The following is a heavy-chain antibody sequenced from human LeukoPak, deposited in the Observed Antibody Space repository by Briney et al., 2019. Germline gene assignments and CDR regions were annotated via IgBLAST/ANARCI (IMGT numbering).Heavy chain of an antibody. Sequence: PSETLSLTCAVYGGSFSGYYWTWIRQPPGKGLEWIANVYYSGTTNIHPSLKSRLIVSLDMSKNKFSLNLTSVTAADTAVYYCARSIYNDQGTFDYWGQGAPVTVSS. CDR3: ARSIYNDQGTFDY. CDR2: VYYSGTT. J-gene: IGHJ4*02. D-gene: IGHD3-16*02. V-gene: IGHV4-34*11. CDR1: GGSFSGYY.